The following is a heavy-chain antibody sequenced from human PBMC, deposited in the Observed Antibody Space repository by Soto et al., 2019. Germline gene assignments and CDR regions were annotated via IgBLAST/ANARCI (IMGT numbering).Heavy chain of an antibody. D-gene: IGHD1-26*01. CDR1: GFTLSSHA. CDR3: ARDFVVGGPTINYYYGMDV. Sequence: PGGSLRLSCAASGFTLSSHAMSWVRQAPGKGLEWISIIYSAGNTYYADSVKGRFTISRDNSKNTLYLQMNSLGAEDTAVYYCARDFVVGGPTINYYYGMDVWGQGTTVTVSS. J-gene: IGHJ6*02. CDR2: IYSAGNT. V-gene: IGHV3-66*01.